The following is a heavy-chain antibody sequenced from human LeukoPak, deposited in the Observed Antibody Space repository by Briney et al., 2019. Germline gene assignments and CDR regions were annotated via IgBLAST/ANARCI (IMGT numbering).Heavy chain of an antibody. J-gene: IGHJ5*02. CDR3: AKEGGFDP. CDR1: KLTFSSYV. Sequence: GGSLRLSCEASKLTFSSYVMSWVRQAPGKGLEWVSTLSNSGGSTYYADSVKGRFTISRDNSKNTLYLQMNNLRVEDTAVYYCAKEGGFDPWGQGTLVTVSS. V-gene: IGHV3-23*01. D-gene: IGHD1-26*01. CDR2: LSNSGGST.